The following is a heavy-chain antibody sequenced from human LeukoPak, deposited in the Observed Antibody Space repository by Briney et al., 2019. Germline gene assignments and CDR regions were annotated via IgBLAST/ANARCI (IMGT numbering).Heavy chain of an antibody. CDR1: GFTFSRSW. CDR2: IKQDGTEI. CDR3: ARDVGASTST. D-gene: IGHD2-2*01. V-gene: IGHV3-7*01. J-gene: IGHJ5*02. Sequence: GGSLRLSCAASGFTFSRSWMNWVRQAPGKGLEWVATIKQDGTEIYYVDSVKGRFTISRDNSKNSLYLQMHSLRAEDTAVYYCARDVGASTSTWGQGTLVTVSS.